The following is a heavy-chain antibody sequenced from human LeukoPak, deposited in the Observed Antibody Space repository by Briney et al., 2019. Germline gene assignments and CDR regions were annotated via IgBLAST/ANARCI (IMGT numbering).Heavy chain of an antibody. CDR1: GFTFSSYS. V-gene: IGHV3-33*08. CDR3: ARGWSIGYPLTKVPGFDP. Sequence: GGSLRLSCAASGFTFSSYSMNWVRQAPGKGLEWVAVVWFDGTKKYYADSVKGRFTISRDNSKNTLYLEMNSLRAEDTAVYYCARGWSIGYPLTKVPGFDPWGQGTLVTVSS. D-gene: IGHD4/OR15-4a*01. CDR2: VWFDGTKK. J-gene: IGHJ5*02.